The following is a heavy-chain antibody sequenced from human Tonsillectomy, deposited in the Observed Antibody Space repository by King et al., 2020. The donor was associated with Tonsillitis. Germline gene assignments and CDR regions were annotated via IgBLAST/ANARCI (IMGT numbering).Heavy chain of an antibody. D-gene: IGHD2-21*01. Sequence: VQLVESGAEVKKPGSSVKVSCKASGGTFSNFGIHWVRQAPGQGLEWMGGVIPILGTTNYAQTFRDRVTITADESTSTAYMELRSLKSEDTAVYYCAVRLAVVVVDSSDVDFWGQGTLVSVSS. CDR3: AVRLAVVVVDSSDVDF. CDR1: GGTFSNFG. J-gene: IGHJ4*02. CDR2: VIPILGTT. V-gene: IGHV1-69*01.